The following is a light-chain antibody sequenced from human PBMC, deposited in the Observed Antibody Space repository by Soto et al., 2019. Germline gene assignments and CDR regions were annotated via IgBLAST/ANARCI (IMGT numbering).Light chain of an antibody. V-gene: IGLV1-40*01. Sequence: QSVLTQPPSVSGAPGQRVTISCTGSDSNIGAGYDVHWYQHLPGTAPKLLIYGNTNRPSGVPDRFSGSKSGTSASLAITGLQAEDESDYYCQSYDSSLSGWVFGGGTKLTVL. CDR1: DSNIGAGYD. J-gene: IGLJ3*02. CDR2: GNT. CDR3: QSYDSSLSGWV.